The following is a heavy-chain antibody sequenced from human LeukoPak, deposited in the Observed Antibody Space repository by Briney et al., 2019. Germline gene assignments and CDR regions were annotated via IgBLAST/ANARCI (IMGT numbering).Heavy chain of an antibody. CDR2: ISGYGDNT. J-gene: IGHJ5*02. Sequence: GGSLRLSCAASGFTFNLYAMSWVRQAPGKGLEWVSSISGYGDNTYYADSVKGRFTLSRDNSKGTLYLQMFSLRAEDTAVYYCAKDRDPYVAIDNNWFDPWGQGTLVTVSS. CDR3: AKDRDPYVAIDNNWFDP. CDR1: GFTFNLYA. D-gene: IGHD2-21*01. V-gene: IGHV3-23*01.